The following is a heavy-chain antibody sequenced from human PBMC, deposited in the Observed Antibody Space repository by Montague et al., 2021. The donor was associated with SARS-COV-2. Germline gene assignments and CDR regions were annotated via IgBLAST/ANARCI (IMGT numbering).Heavy chain of an antibody. J-gene: IGHJ6*02. CDR2: ISDSGST. D-gene: IGHD3-10*01. CDR1: GTSITSYY. CDR3: AIGCLSYFGAGSHCYGMDV. Sequence: SETLSLTCSFSGTSITSYYWNWIRQPPGKGLEWIGYISDSGSTNXIPSLKSRVTMSVDTSKNQMSLKLTSVTAADTAVYYCAIGCLSYFGAGSHCYGMDVWGQGTTVTVSS. V-gene: IGHV4-59*01.